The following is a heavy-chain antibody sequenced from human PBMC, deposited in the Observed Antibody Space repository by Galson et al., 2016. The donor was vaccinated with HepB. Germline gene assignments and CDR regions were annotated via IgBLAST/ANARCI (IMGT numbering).Heavy chain of an antibody. CDR1: GDSVSSNSAA. J-gene: IGHJ4*02. Sequence: CAISGDSVSSNSAAWNWIRQSPSRGLEWLGRTYYRSKWYNDYAESVESRITINPDTSKNQFSLQLSSVTPEDTAVYYCARVVGRGVYDGRFDYWGQGILVTVSS. D-gene: IGHD5/OR15-5a*01. CDR3: ARVVGRGVYDGRFDY. V-gene: IGHV6-1*01. CDR2: TYYRSKWYN.